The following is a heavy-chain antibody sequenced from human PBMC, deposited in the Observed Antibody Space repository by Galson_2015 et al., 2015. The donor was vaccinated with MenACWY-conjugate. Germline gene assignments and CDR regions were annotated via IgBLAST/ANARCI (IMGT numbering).Heavy chain of an antibody. CDR3: AREPIPAIITPRTSERYGMDV. Sequence: SVKVSCKASGYTFTSYGISWVRQAPGQGLEWMGWISAYNGNTNYAQKLQGRVTMTTDTSTSTAYMELRSLRSDDTAVYYCAREPIPAIITPRTSERYGMDVWGQGTTVTVSS. CDR1: GYTFTSYG. D-gene: IGHD4-23*01. V-gene: IGHV1-18*04. J-gene: IGHJ6*02. CDR2: ISAYNGNT.